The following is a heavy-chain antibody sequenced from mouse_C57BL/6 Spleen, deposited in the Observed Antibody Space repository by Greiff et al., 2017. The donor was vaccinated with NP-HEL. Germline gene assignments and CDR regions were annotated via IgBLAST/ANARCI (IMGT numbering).Heavy chain of an antibody. CDR1: GFTFTDYY. Sequence: EVQLVESGGGLVQPGGSLSLSCAASGFTFTDYYMSWVRQPPGKALEWLGFIRNKANGYTTDYSASVKGRFTISRDNSPSILYLQMNALRAEDSATYYCARYRDYDQYYFDYWGQGTTLTVSS. CDR2: IRNKANGYTT. J-gene: IGHJ2*01. D-gene: IGHD2-4*01. V-gene: IGHV7-3*01. CDR3: ARYRDYDQYYFDY.